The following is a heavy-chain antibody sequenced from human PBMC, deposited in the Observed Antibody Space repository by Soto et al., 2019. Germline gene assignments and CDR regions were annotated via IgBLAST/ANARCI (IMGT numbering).Heavy chain of an antibody. V-gene: IGHV4-59*01. Sequence: NPSETLSLTCTVSGGSISSYYWSCIRQPPGKGLEWIGYIYYSGSTNYNPSLKSRVTISVDTSRNQFSLKLRSVTAADTAVYYCARAGGSSYYFDYWGQGTLVTVSS. CDR3: ARAGGSSYYFDY. J-gene: IGHJ4*02. CDR2: IYYSGST. CDR1: GGSISSYY. D-gene: IGHD2-15*01.